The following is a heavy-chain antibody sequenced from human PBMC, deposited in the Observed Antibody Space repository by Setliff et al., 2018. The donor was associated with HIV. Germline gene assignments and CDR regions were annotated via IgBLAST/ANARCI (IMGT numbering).Heavy chain of an antibody. CDR1: GFTFRNAW. D-gene: IGHD1-1*01. V-gene: IGHV3-15*01. CDR3: AKVKVPTTDLYFLDY. Sequence: PGGSLRLSCAASGFTFRNAWMNWVRQAPGKGLEWVGRIKSKTDGGTADYAAPVRGRFTFSRDDSKNTVYLQMNSLRAEDTALYYCAKVKVPTTDLYFLDYWGQGTPVTVSS. J-gene: IGHJ4*02. CDR2: IKSKTDGGTA.